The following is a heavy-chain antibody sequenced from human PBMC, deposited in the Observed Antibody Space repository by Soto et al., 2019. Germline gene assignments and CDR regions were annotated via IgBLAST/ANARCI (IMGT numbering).Heavy chain of an antibody. CDR1: RFTFSNYA. V-gene: IGHV3-23*01. J-gene: IGHJ3*02. CDR3: AKAQYCSGGSCYGWGDAFDI. Sequence: EVQLLESGGGLVQPGGSLRLSCAASRFTFSNYAMNWVRQAPGKGLAWGSAISDSSGRTYYADSVKGRFTVSRDNSKNTLYLQMNSLRAEDTAVYYCAKAQYCSGGSCYGWGDAFDIWGQGTMVTVSS. CDR2: ISDSSGRT. D-gene: IGHD2-15*01.